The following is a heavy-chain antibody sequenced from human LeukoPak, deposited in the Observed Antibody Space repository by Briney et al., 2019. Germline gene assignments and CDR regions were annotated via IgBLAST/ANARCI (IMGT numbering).Heavy chain of an antibody. J-gene: IGHJ3*02. D-gene: IGHD2-15*01. CDR1: GYSFTTYW. V-gene: IGHV5-51*01. Sequence: GESLKISCKGSGYSFTTYWIGWVRQMPGKGLEWMGIIYPGDSDTRYSPSFQGQVTISADKSISTAYLQWSSLKASDTAMYYCARRGKVYCSGGSCYDDAFDTWGQGTMVTVSS. CDR2: IYPGDSDT. CDR3: ARRGKVYCSGGSCYDDAFDT.